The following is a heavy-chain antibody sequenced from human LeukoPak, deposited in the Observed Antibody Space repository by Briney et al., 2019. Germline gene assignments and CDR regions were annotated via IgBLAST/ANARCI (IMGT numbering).Heavy chain of an antibody. CDR3: ARDLSASSGFDY. V-gene: IGHV3-48*04. CDR1: GFTFSSYS. D-gene: IGHD6-19*01. Sequence: PGGSLRLSCAASGFTFSSYSMNWVRQAPGKGLEWVSYISSSSNTIYYADSVKGRFTISRDNAKNSLYLQMNSLRAEDTAVYYCARDLSASSGFDYWGQGALVTVSS. CDR2: ISSSSNTI. J-gene: IGHJ4*02.